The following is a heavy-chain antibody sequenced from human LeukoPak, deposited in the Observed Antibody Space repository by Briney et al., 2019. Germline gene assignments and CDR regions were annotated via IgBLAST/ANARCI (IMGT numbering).Heavy chain of an antibody. V-gene: IGHV4-39*07. CDR2: IYYSGST. J-gene: IGHJ4*02. Sequence: SETLSLTCTVSGGSISSSSYYWVWIRQPPGKGLEWIGSIYYSGSTYYNPSLKSRVTISVDTSKNQFSLKLSSVTAADTAAYYCASHSGGYAYWGQGTLVTVSS. CDR3: ASHSGGYAY. CDR1: GGSISSSSYY. D-gene: IGHD5-12*01.